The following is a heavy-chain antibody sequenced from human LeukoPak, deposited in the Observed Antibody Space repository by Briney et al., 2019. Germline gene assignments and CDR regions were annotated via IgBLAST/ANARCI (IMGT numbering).Heavy chain of an antibody. Sequence: PSETLSLTCTVSGHSISRGYHWGWIRQPPGKGLEWIGTIHHSGSTYYNPSLKSRVTTSVDTSKNQFSLRLTFVTAADTAVYYCARVDWTTDYWGQGTLVTVSS. D-gene: IGHD3-9*01. CDR3: ARVDWTTDY. CDR1: GHSISRGYH. CDR2: IHHSGST. V-gene: IGHV4-38-2*02. J-gene: IGHJ4*02.